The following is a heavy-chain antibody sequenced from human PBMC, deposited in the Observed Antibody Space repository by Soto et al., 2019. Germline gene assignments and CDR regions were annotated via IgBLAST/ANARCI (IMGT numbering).Heavy chain of an antibody. CDR3: ARGEQDIVVPNDLYYYSMDV. Sequence: ASVKVSCKASGGTFSSYGFSWVRQAPGQGLEWMGGIIPIFGTANYAQKFQGRVTITADESTSTAYMELSSLRSEDTAVYYCARGEQDIVVPNDLYYYSMDVWGQGTTVTVSS. V-gene: IGHV1-69*13. J-gene: IGHJ6*02. CDR2: IIPIFGTA. CDR1: GGTFSSYG. D-gene: IGHD2-15*01.